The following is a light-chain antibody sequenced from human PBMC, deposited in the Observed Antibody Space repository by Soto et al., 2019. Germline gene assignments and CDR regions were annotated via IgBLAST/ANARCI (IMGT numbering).Light chain of an antibody. Sequence: QSVLTQPRSVSGSPGQSVTISCTGTSSNVGAYNYVSWYQQYLGKGPRLMIYDVSKWPSGVPDRFSGSKSGNTASLTISGLQAEDEADYYCCSYAGNSLWVFGGGTKLTVL. CDR1: SSNVGAYNY. CDR3: CSYAGNSLWV. J-gene: IGLJ3*02. CDR2: DVS. V-gene: IGLV2-11*01.